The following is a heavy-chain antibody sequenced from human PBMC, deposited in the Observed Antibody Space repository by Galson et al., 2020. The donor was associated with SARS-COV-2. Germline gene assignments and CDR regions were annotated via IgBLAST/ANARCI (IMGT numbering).Heavy chain of an antibody. CDR3: TREGWQGWY. CDR2: IKGDGSET. Sequence: GGSLRLSCAVSGFTFKDYWMSWVRQAPGKGLEWVANIKGDGSETNYVDSVKGRFSISRDNAVDSLYLQMNSLRVEDTAVYYCTREGWQGWYWGQGTRVTVSS. D-gene: IGHD6-19*01. CDR1: GFTFKDYW. V-gene: IGHV3-7*01. J-gene: IGHJ4*02.